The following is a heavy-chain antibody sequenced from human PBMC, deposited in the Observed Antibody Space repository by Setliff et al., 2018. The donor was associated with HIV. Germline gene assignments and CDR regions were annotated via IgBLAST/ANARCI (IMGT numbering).Heavy chain of an antibody. V-gene: IGHV1-18*01. CDR2: ISAYNGNT. Sequence: ASVKVSCKASGYTFTSYGISWVRQAPGQGLEWMGWISAYNGNTNYAQKLQGRVTMTRDTSTSSVYMVLRSLRSEYTAVYYCARAYYDSVWGSHRYRFYYFDYWGQGSLVTVSS. CDR1: GYTFTSYG. D-gene: IGHD3-16*02. J-gene: IGHJ4*02. CDR3: ARAYYDSVWGSHRYRFYYFDY.